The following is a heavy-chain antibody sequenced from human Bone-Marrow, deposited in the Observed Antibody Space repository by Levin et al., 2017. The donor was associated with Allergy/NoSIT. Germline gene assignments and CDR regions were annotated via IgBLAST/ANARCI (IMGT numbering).Heavy chain of an antibody. J-gene: IGHJ3*02. V-gene: IGHV3-23*01. CDR2: IRGGGHST. CDR1: GVTFSSYA. D-gene: IGHD2-15*01. CDR3: AAYDCSGVSCYRGAFDI. Sequence: GGSLRLSCAASGVTFSSYAMSWVRQAPGKGLEWVSAIRGGGHSTYYADSVRGRFTISRDDSKNTLYLQMDSLRVEDTAVYYCAAYDCSGVSCYRGAFDIWGRGIVVTVS.